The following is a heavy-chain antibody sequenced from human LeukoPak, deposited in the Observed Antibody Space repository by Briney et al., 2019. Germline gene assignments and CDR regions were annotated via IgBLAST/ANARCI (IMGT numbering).Heavy chain of an antibody. CDR3: ARVKRGYCSSTSCYEGAYYYYYYMDV. D-gene: IGHD2-2*01. V-gene: IGHV3-43D*03. CDR2: ISWDGGST. Sequence: GGSLRLSCAASGFTFDDYAMHWVRQAPGKGLEWVSLISWDGGSTYYADSVKGRFTISRDNSKNSLYLQMNSLRSDDTAVYYCARVKRGYCSSTSCYEGAYYYYYYMDVWGKGTTVTISS. J-gene: IGHJ6*03. CDR1: GFTFDDYA.